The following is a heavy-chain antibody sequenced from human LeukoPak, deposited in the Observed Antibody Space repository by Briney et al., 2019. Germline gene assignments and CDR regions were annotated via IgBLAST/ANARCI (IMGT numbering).Heavy chain of an antibody. D-gene: IGHD2-2*01. CDR3: ARDRVRDIVVVHFYYYYGMDV. CDR1: GGTFSSYA. Sequence: SVKVSCKASGGTFSSYAISWVRQAPGQGLEWMGGIIPIFGTANYAQKFQGRVTITADESTSTAYMELSSLRSEDTAVYYCARDRVRDIVVVHFYYYYGMDVWGQGTTVTVSS. J-gene: IGHJ6*02. V-gene: IGHV1-69*13. CDR2: IIPIFGTA.